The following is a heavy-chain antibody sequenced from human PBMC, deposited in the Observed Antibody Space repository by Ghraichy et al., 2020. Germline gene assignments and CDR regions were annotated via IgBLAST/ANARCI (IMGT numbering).Heavy chain of an antibody. J-gene: IGHJ4*02. Sequence: LSLTCAASGFTFSSRSMSWVRQAPGKGLEWVSSITGSDGGTYYADSVKGRFTISRDNSKNTLYLQMSSLRAEDTAVYYCAKLVEDWGQGTLVTVSS. V-gene: IGHV3-23*01. CDR3: AKLVED. CDR1: GFTFSSRS. CDR2: ITGSDGGT.